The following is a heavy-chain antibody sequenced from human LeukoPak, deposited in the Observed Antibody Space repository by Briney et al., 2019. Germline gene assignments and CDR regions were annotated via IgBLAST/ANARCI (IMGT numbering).Heavy chain of an antibody. D-gene: IGHD6-13*01. V-gene: IGHV3-7*01. J-gene: IGHJ4*02. Sequence: GDSLRLSCAASGFTYSSYWMRWVRQAPGKGLESVANIKQDGSEKYYVDPVKGRFTISRDNAKNSLYLQMNSLRAEDTAVYYCARDYSPDYWGQGTLVTVSS. CDR1: GFTYSSYW. CDR3: ARDYSPDY. CDR2: IKQDGSEK.